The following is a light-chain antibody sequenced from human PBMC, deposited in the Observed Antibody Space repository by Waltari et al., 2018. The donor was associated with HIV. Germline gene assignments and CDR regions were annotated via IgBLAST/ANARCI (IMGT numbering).Light chain of an antibody. V-gene: IGLV2-11*01. Sequence: QSALTQPRSVSGSPGQSVTISCTGTSSDVGGYNSVSWYQQHPGKAPKLLLYEVSKWPSGVPDRFSGSKSGNTASLTIAGLRADDEADYYCCSYGGTYNVFGTGTKVTIL. CDR2: EVS. CDR3: CSYGGTYNV. J-gene: IGLJ1*01. CDR1: SSDVGGYNS.